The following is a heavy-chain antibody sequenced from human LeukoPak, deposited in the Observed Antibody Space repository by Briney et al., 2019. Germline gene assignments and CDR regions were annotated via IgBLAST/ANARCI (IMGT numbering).Heavy chain of an antibody. CDR3: AKDRVAVTRLGAFDI. Sequence: GGSLRLSCAASGFTFSSYAMSWVRQAPGKGLEWVSAISGSGGSTYYADSVKGRFTISRDNSKNTPYLQMNSLRAEDTAVYYCAKDRVAVTRLGAFDIWGQGTMVTVSS. D-gene: IGHD3-3*01. CDR2: ISGSGGST. V-gene: IGHV3-23*01. CDR1: GFTFSSYA. J-gene: IGHJ3*02.